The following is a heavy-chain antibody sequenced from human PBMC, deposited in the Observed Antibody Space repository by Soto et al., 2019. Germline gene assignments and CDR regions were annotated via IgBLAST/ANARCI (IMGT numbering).Heavy chain of an antibody. CDR3: AIDGRYCTWSDCKGDAFDL. D-gene: IGHD2-8*01. V-gene: IGHV3-7*01. CDR2: IKEDGTQQ. Sequence: EVQLLESGGGLVQPGGSLRLSCAASGFSFSSHWMTWVRQAPGKGLEWVANIKEDGTQQYYVDSVKGRFFISRDNAKNSLSLQMHRLTAEDTAMYYCAIDGRYCTWSDCKGDAFDLWGQGTVVTVSS. CDR1: GFSFSSHW. J-gene: IGHJ3*01.